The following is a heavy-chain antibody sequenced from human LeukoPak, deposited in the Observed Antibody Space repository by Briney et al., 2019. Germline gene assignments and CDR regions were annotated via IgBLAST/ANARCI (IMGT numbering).Heavy chain of an antibody. J-gene: IGHJ5*02. CDR1: GYTFTSYG. CDR3: ARDQLSRGVWFDP. D-gene: IGHD1-1*01. CDR2: ISAYNGNT. Sequence: GASVKVSCTASGYTFTSYGISWVRQAPGQELEWMGWISAYNGNTNYAQKLQGRVTMTTDTSTSTAYMELRSLRSDDTAVYYCARDQLSRGVWFDPWGQGTLVTVSS. V-gene: IGHV1-18*01.